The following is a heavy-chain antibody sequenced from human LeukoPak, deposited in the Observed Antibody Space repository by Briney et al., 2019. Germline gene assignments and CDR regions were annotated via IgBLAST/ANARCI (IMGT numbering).Heavy chain of an antibody. J-gene: IGHJ1*01. D-gene: IGHD6-19*01. CDR3: AFHSSGWSEYFQH. CDR1: GFTVSSNY. CDR2: IYSGGST. Sequence: GGSVRLSCAASGFTVSSNYMSWVRQAPGKGLEWVSVIYSGGSTYYSDSVKGRFTIYRDNSKNTLYLQMNSLRAEDTAVYYCAFHSSGWSEYFQHWGQGTPVTVAS. V-gene: IGHV3-53*01.